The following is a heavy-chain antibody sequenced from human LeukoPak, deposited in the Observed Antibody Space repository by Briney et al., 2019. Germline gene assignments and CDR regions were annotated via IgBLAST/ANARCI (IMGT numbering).Heavy chain of an antibody. CDR2: INPSGGST. D-gene: IGHD3-16*01. J-gene: IGHJ6*02. CDR3: ARDLEEGAYYYGMDV. CDR1: GYTFTSYY. V-gene: IGHV1-46*01. Sequence: ASVKVSCKASGYTFTSYYMHWVRQAPGQGLEWMGIINPSGGSTSYAQKFQGRVTMTRDTSTSTVYMELSSLRSEDTAVYYCARDLEEGAYYYGMDVWGQGTTATVSS.